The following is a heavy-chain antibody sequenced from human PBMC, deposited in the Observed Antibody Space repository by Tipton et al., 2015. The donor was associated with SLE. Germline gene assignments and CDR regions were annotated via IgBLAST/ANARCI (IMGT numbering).Heavy chain of an antibody. Sequence: TLSLTCTVYGGSLSGYWWSWIRQSPGKGLEWIGYIYYSGSTYYNPSLKSRVTISVDTSKNQFSLKLSSVTAADTAAYYCARVNGADDYWGQGTLVTVSS. CDR3: ARVNGADDY. V-gene: IGHV4-34*09. D-gene: IGHD4-17*01. J-gene: IGHJ4*02. CDR2: IYYSGST. CDR1: GGSLSGYW.